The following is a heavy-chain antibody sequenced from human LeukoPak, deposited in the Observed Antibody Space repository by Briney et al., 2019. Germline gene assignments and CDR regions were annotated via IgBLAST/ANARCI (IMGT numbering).Heavy chain of an antibody. J-gene: IGHJ6*02. CDR2: INPNSGGT. V-gene: IGHV1-2*02. CDR3: ARDGPAPTGPVYYYYGMDV. D-gene: IGHD2-2*01. CDR1: GYTFTGYY. Sequence: ASVKVSCKASGYTFTGYYMHWARQAPGQGLEWMGWINPNSGGTNYARKFQGRVTMTRDTSISTAYMELSRLRSDDTAVYYCARDGPAPTGPVYYYYGMDVWGQGTTVTVSS.